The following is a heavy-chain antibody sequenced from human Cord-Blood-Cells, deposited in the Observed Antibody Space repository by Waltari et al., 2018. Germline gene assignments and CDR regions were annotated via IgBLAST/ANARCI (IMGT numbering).Heavy chain of an antibody. D-gene: IGHD2-2*01. J-gene: IGHJ3*02. CDR2: TYYRSKWYN. V-gene: IGHV6-1*01. CDR1: GDSVSSNSAA. CDR3: ARAGYCSSTSCYAFDI. Sequence: QVQLQQSGPGLVKPSQTLSLTCAISGDSVSSNSAAWNWIRQSPSRGLEWLGRTYYRSKWYNDYAVSVKSRITTHPDTSKNQFSRQLNSVTPEDTAVYYCARAGYCSSTSCYAFDIWGQGTMVTVSS.